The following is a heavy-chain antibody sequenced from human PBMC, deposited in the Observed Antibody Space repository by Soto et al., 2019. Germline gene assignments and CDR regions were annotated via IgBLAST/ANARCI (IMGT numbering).Heavy chain of an antibody. D-gene: IGHD1-26*01. CDR1: GFIFSTYA. CDR3: AKALGWELSFDS. CDR2: ISGGGDST. V-gene: IGHV3-23*01. Sequence: SLRLSCVAAGFIFSTYAMSWVRQAPGKGLEWVSAISGGGDSTYYADSVKGRFTVSRVNSKNTLYLLMNSLRAEDTAVYYCAKALGWELSFDSSGQGTLLTVSS. J-gene: IGHJ4*02.